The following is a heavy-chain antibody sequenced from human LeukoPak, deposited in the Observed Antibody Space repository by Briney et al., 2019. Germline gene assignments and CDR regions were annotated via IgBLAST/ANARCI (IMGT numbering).Heavy chain of an antibody. CDR2: ISGSGTTT. D-gene: IGHD6-13*01. CDR1: GFTFSDYY. J-gene: IGHJ4*02. CDR3: VRATSAAGPFDS. V-gene: IGHV3-11*01. Sequence: GGSLRLSCAASGFTFSDYYMNWIRQAPGKGLEWVSYISGSGTTTYFTDSVKGRFTISRDNAKKSLYLQMNSLRVEDTALYYCVRATSAAGPFDSWGRGTLVAVSS.